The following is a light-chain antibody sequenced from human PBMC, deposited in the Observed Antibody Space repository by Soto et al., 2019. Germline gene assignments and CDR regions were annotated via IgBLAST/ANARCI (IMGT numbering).Light chain of an antibody. Sequence: EIVLTQSPGTLSLSPGDGATLSCRASQSVNNNYIAWYQQRPGQAPRLLIYGASSRVTGIPDRFSGSGFGTDFTLTISRLEPEDFAVYYCHQYVSSVWTFGQGTKVDIK. CDR2: GAS. CDR3: HQYVSSVWT. CDR1: QSVNNNY. J-gene: IGKJ1*01. V-gene: IGKV3-20*01.